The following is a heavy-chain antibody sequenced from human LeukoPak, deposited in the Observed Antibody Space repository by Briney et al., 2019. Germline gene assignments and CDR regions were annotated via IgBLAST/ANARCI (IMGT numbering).Heavy chain of an antibody. J-gene: IGHJ4*02. D-gene: IGHD1-26*01. V-gene: IGHV1-46*01. Sequence: ASVKVSCKASGYTITNNYMHWVRQAPGQGLEWMGVINPSGTGTSYAQKFQGRITMSRDTSTSTVYMELSSLRSEDTAVYYCARDDRGSYVYYFDYWGQGTLVTVSS. CDR1: GYTITNNY. CDR3: ARDDRGSYVYYFDY. CDR2: INPSGTGT.